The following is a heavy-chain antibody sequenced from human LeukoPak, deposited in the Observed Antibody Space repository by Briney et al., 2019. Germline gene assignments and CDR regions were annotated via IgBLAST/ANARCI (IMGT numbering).Heavy chain of an antibody. V-gene: IGHV4-34*01. CDR3: ARPTTGYGSGSYYYGY. D-gene: IGHD3-10*01. J-gene: IGHJ4*02. CDR2: INHSGST. Sequence: PSETLSLTCAVYGGSFSGYYWSWIRQPPGKGLEWIGEINHSGSTNYNPSLKSRVTISVDTSKNQFSLKLSSVTAADMAVYYCARPTTGYGSGSYYYGYWGQGTLVTVSS. CDR1: GGSFSGYY.